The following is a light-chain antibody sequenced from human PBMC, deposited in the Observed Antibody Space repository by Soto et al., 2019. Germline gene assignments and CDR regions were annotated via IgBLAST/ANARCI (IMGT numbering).Light chain of an antibody. J-gene: IGKJ2*01. CDR1: QTVLYSTNKKNY. CDR2: WAS. CDR3: QQYYFTPYT. Sequence: DIVMTQSPDSLAVSLGERATINCKSSQTVLYSTNKKNYLAWYQQKLGQPPKLLIYWASTRESGVPDRFSGSGSGTDFTLTISSLQADDLAVYYCQQYYFTPYTFGQGTKLELK. V-gene: IGKV4-1*01.